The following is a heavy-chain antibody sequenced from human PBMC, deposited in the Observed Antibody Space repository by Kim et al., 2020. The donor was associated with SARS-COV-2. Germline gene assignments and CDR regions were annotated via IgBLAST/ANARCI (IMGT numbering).Heavy chain of an antibody. J-gene: IGHJ5*02. CDR3: GRQLIMGGSVWFDP. CDR2: IDPSDSYT. V-gene: IGHV5-10-1*01. CDR1: GYSFTGYW. D-gene: IGHD1-26*01. Sequence: GESLKISCKVSGYSFTGYWICWVRQMPGKGLEWMGRIDPSDSYTNYSPSFEGHVTLSADKSIRTAYLQWNSLKASDTAIYYCGRQLIMGGSVWFDPWGQGTLVTVSS.